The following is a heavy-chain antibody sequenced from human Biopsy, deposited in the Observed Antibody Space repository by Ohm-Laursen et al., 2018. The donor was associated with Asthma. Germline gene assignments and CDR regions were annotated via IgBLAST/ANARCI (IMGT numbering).Heavy chain of an antibody. CDR2: INSVIGTT. Sequence: SVKVSCKSLGGTFNTYVIGWVRQAPGQGLEGMGGINSVIGTTTYPQKFQDRVTITADDSTSTVYMELSSLRSEDTAVYYCARKAGSCISRTCYSLDFWGQGTLVTVSS. V-gene: IGHV1-69*13. CDR1: GGTFNTYV. J-gene: IGHJ4*02. D-gene: IGHD2-2*01. CDR3: ARKAGSCISRTCYSLDF.